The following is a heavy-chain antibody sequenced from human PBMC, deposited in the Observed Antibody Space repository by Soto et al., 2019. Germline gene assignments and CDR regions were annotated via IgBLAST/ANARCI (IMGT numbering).Heavy chain of an antibody. CDR2: IIPVYGTA. Sequence: QVQLVQSGAEGKKPGSSVKVSCKASGGTFSSYAFSWVRQAPGQGLEWMGGIIPVYGTANYAEKFQGRVTITADESTTTAHMELSSLRSEDTAVYHCARSGGHSYYYYGLDVWGLGTTVTVSS. CDR1: GGTFSSYA. J-gene: IGHJ6*02. D-gene: IGHD2-15*01. V-gene: IGHV1-69*01. CDR3: ARSGGHSYYYYGLDV.